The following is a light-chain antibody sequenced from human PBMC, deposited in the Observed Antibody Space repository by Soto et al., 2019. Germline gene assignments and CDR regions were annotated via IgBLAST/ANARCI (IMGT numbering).Light chain of an antibody. V-gene: IGLV2-14*01. CDR3: SSYTSASTLLYL. Sequence: QSVLTQPASVSGSPGQSITISCTGTSSDVGGYNYASWYQQHPGIAPKLLIYGVTNRPSGVSTRFSGSKSGNTASLTISGLQAEDEADYHCSSYTSASTLLYLFGTGTKVTVL. CDR2: GVT. J-gene: IGLJ1*01. CDR1: SSDVGGYNY.